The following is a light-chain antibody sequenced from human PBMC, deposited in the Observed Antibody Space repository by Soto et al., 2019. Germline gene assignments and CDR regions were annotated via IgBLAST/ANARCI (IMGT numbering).Light chain of an antibody. CDR2: AAS. CDR1: QSISSS. J-gene: IGKJ1*01. CDR3: LQHTSYPWT. Sequence: DIQMTQSPSSLSASVGDSVTITCRASQSISSSLNWYQQKPGKAPRLLIYAASTLQSGVPSGFSGSGSGTDFALTISSLQPENFGTYYCLQHTSYPWTFGQGTKVEIK. V-gene: IGKV1-39*01.